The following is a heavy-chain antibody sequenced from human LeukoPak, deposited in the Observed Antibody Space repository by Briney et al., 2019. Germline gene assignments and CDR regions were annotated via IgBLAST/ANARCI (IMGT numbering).Heavy chain of an antibody. D-gene: IGHD3-22*01. CDR3: ARDHYYDSSGYYNWFDP. CDR1: GGSISSGSYY. V-gene: IGHV4-61*02. J-gene: IGHJ5*02. Sequence: SQTLSLTCTVSGGSISSGSYYWSWIRQPAGKGLEWIVRIYTSGSTNYNPSLNSRVTISVDTSKNQFSLKLSSVTAADTAVYYCARDHYYDSSGYYNWFDPWGQGTLVTVSS. CDR2: IYTSGST.